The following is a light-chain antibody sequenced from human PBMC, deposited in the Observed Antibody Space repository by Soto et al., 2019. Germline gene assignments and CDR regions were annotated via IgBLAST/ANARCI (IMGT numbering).Light chain of an antibody. CDR3: QQYHSYPAS. Sequence: DIQMTQSPSSLSASVGDRVTITCRASQGISSFLAWFQQKPGKAPKSLIYDASSLQSGVPSRFSSSGSDPHFTLTISSLQPEDFATYYCQQYHSYPASFGQGTKVEI. V-gene: IGKV1-16*01. J-gene: IGKJ1*01. CDR2: DAS. CDR1: QGISSF.